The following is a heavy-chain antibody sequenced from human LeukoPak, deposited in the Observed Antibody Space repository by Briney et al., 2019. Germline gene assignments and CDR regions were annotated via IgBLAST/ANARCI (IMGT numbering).Heavy chain of an antibody. V-gene: IGHV1-46*04. Sequence: ASVRVSPMASGYSFFSYFIYCERQAPGQGREWMGIINPNGGSTGYAQKLQGRVSMSTDTSTSTVYIELSNLRSEGTPVYYCVKEGCGDRGRACVMWGQGTMVTVSS. J-gene: IGHJ3*02. CDR1: GYSFFSYF. CDR2: INPNGGST. D-gene: IGHD2-21*01. CDR3: VKEGCGDRGRACVM.